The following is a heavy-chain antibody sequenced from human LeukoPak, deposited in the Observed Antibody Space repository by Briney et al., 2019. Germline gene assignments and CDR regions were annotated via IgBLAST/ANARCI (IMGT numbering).Heavy chain of an antibody. CDR1: GYTFTNYG. Sequence: GASVKVSCKASGYTFTNYGITWVRQAPGQGLEWMGWISAYNANTNYAQKFQGRVTMTTDTSTSTVYMGLRSLRSDDTAIYYCARTDYDILTGARMDVWGKGTTVTVSS. D-gene: IGHD3-9*01. CDR2: ISAYNANT. J-gene: IGHJ6*04. V-gene: IGHV1-18*04. CDR3: ARTDYDILTGARMDV.